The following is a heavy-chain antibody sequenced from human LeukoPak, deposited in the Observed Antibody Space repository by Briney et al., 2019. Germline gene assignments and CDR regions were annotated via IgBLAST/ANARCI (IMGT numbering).Heavy chain of an antibody. CDR1: GDSISNNY. D-gene: IGHD6-19*01. CDR2: IHHASGNI. V-gene: IGHV4-4*07. CDR3: ARHNRQWLVPYGFDY. Sequence: PSETLSRTCTVSGDSISNNYWSWIRQPAGKGLEWIIRIHHASGNIDYNPSLKGRVTMSLDTSKNQFSLKLKYLSEADTALYYCARHNRQWLVPYGFDYWGQGILVTVSS. J-gene: IGHJ4*02.